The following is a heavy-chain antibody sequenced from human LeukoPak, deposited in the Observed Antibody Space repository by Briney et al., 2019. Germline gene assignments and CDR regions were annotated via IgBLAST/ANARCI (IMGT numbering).Heavy chain of an antibody. Sequence: GGSLRLSCAVSGFTFSDHWMNWVRQAPGKRLEWVSIIGSSGGGIHYADSVKGRFTISRDNSKNALYLQMNSLRVEDTAVYYCAIDPNWGTHSWGQGVLVTVSS. CDR2: IGSSGGGI. CDR1: GFTFSDHW. CDR3: AIDPNWGTHS. D-gene: IGHD7-27*01. V-gene: IGHV3-23*01. J-gene: IGHJ4*02.